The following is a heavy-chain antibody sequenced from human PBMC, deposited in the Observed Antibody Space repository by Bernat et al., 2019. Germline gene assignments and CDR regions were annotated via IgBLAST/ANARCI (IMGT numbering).Heavy chain of an antibody. CDR2: IYHSGST. D-gene: IGHD5-18*01. V-gene: IGHV4-30-2*01. J-gene: IGHJ4*02. CDR3: ARTTAMATYYFDY. Sequence: QLQLQESASGLVKPSQTLSLTCAVSGGSISSGGYSWSWIRQPPGKGLEWIGYIYHSGSTYYNPSLKSRVTISVDRSKNQFSLKLSSVTAADTAVYYCARTTAMATYYFDYWGQGTLVTVSS. CDR1: GGSISSGGYS.